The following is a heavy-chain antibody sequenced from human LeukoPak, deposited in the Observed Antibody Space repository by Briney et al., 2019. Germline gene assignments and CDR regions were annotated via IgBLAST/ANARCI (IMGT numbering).Heavy chain of an antibody. CDR2: IYTSVNT. CDR1: GGSVSSYY. Sequence: SETLSLTCTVSGGSVSSYYWSWIRQPAGKGLEWIGHIYTSVNTNYNPSLRSRVTMSVDTSKNQFSLKLSSVTAADTAVYYCARGRGRVRGVIAYWGQGTLVTVSS. D-gene: IGHD3-10*01. CDR3: ARGRGRVRGVIAY. V-gene: IGHV4-4*07. J-gene: IGHJ4*02.